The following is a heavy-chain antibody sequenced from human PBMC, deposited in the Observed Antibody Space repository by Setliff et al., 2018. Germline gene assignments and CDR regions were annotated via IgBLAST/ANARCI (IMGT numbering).Heavy chain of an antibody. D-gene: IGHD6-13*01. CDR1: GLSYSNYW. CDR3: VKDVVGYSSTWPKRDYFDY. V-gene: IGHV3-21*04. Sequence: GGSLRLSCTASGLSYSNYWVSWVRQAPGKGLEWVSSSSSTGRYTFYADSVKGRFTVSKDNAKNSLYLQMNSLRAEDTAVYYCVKDVVGYSSTWPKRDYFDYWGQGTLVTVSS. J-gene: IGHJ4*02. CDR2: SSSTGRYT.